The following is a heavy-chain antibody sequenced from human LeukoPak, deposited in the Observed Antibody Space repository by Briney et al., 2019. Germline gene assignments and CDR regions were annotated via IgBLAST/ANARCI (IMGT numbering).Heavy chain of an antibody. CDR1: GYTFTAYY. Sequence: ASVTVSCKASGYTFTAYYMHWVRQAPGQGLEWMGWINPNSGGTNYAQKFQGRVTMTRDTSISTAYMELSRLRSDDTAVYYCARETYSSSSSFNWFDPWGQGTLVTVSS. J-gene: IGHJ5*02. V-gene: IGHV1-2*02. CDR3: ARETYSSSSSFNWFDP. D-gene: IGHD6-6*01. CDR2: INPNSGGT.